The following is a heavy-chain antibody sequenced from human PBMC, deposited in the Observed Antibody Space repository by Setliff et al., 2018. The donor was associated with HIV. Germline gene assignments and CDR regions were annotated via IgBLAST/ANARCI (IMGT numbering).Heavy chain of an antibody. CDR2: VLRGGSPT. V-gene: IGHV3-21*04. Sequence: NPGGSLRLSCAASGFTFSSYTMSWVRQAPGKGLEWLSVVLRGGSPTYYADSVKGRFTISRDNAKNSLYLQMNSLRVEDTAVYYCVRTGLGLREVLSPGVWGTGTTVTVSS. J-gene: IGHJ6*04. CDR1: GFTFSSYT. D-gene: IGHD3-10*01. CDR3: VRTGLGLREVLSPGV.